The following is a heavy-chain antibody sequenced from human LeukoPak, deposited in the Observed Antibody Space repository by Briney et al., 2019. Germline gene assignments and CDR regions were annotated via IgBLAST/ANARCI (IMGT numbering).Heavy chain of an antibody. CDR2: IYYTGTT. Sequence: SETLSLTCTVSGDSISRYYWSWIRQPPGKGLEWIGYIYYTGTTNYNPSLKSRVTISVDTSRGHFSLKLSSATAADTAVYYCARGERLGPDFWGQGTLVTVSS. J-gene: IGHJ4*02. D-gene: IGHD1-1*01. CDR1: GDSISRYY. CDR3: ARGERLGPDF. V-gene: IGHV4-59*01.